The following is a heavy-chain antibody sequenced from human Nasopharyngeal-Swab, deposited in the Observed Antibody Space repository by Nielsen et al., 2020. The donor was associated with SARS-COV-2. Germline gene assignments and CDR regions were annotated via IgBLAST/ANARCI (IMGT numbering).Heavy chain of an antibody. D-gene: IGHD6-13*01. Sequence: WIRQPPGKGLEWVAVISYDGSNKYYADSVKGRFTISRDNSKNTLYLQMNSLRAEDTAVYYCARRYGSSWYFGMDVWGQGTTVTVSS. CDR2: ISYDGSNK. J-gene: IGHJ6*02. CDR3: ARRYGSSWYFGMDV. V-gene: IGHV3-33*05.